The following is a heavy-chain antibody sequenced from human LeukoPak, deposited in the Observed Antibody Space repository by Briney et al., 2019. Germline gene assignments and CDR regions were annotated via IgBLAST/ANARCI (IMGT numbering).Heavy chain of an antibody. CDR2: ISAYNGNT. D-gene: IGHD6-6*01. CDR1: GYTFTTYG. Sequence: GASVKVSCKASGYTFTTYGVNWVRQAPGQGLEWMGWISAYNGNTNYAQNLQGRVTLTTDTSASTAYMELRSLRSDDTAVYYCARDLIAARPGWFDPWGQRTLVTVSS. J-gene: IGHJ5*02. V-gene: IGHV1-18*01. CDR3: ARDLIAARPGWFDP.